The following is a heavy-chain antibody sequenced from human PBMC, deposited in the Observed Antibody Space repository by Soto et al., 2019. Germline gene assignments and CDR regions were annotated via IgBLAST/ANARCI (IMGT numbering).Heavy chain of an antibody. CDR1: GVTFSSYA. Sequence: PGGSLRLSCAASGVTFSSYAMHWVRQAPGKGLEWVAVISYDGNNKYYSDSVKGRFTISRDNSKNTLYLQMNSLRSEDTAVYYCARVGTLVRGTYYFDSWGQGT. J-gene: IGHJ4*02. V-gene: IGHV3-30-3*01. D-gene: IGHD3-10*01. CDR2: ISYDGNNK. CDR3: ARVGTLVRGTYYFDS.